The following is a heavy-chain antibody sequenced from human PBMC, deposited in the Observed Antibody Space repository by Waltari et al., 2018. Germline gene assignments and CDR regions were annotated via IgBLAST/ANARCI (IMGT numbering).Heavy chain of an antibody. CDR3: ARDGHGRSWDLLPPDH. Sequence: QVQLQESGPGLVKPSETLSLTCNVSGDSMYEYYWSWIRQPAGKGLEWIGRIYVGDSINYNPSFRSRVTMSLDTSKKQFSLKLRSVTAADTAVYYCARDGHGRSWDLLPPDHWGQGSLVTVSS. J-gene: IGHJ4*02. CDR2: IYVGDSI. V-gene: IGHV4-4*07. D-gene: IGHD1-26*01. CDR1: GDSMYEYY.